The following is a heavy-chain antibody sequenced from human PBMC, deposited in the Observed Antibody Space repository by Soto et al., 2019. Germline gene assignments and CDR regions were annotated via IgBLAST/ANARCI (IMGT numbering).Heavy chain of an antibody. D-gene: IGHD6-13*01. Sequence: QLQLQESGPGLVKPSETLSLTCNVSGGSISSSRSYWAWFRQPPGKELEWIANIFYAGNTYYNPSLKSRVTVSVDTSKNQFSLKLDSVTAADTAVYYCARQAAAPGIDLWFDPWGQVTLVTVSS. J-gene: IGHJ5*02. CDR2: IFYAGNT. CDR3: ARQAAAPGIDLWFDP. CDR1: GGSISSSRSY. V-gene: IGHV4-39*01.